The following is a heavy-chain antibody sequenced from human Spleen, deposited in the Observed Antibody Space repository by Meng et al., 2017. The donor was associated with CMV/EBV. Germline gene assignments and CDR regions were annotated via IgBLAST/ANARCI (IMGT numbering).Heavy chain of an antibody. CDR1: GFTFNTYS. CDR3: ARDLRSLTSIAVGFDP. CDR2: ISSSSSYI. D-gene: IGHD6-19*01. Sequence: SLRLSCAASGFTFNTYSMNWVRQAPGKGLEWVSSISSSSSYIYYADSVKGRFTISRDNAKNSLYLQMNRLRAEDTAVYYCARDLRSLTSIAVGFDPWGQGTLVTVSS. V-gene: IGHV3-21*01. J-gene: IGHJ5*02.